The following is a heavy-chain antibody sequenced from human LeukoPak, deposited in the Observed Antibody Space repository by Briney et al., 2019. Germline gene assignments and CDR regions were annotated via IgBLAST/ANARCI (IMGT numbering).Heavy chain of an antibody. CDR1: GFTFSSYT. Sequence: GGSLRLSCAASGFTFSSYTMNCVRQAPGKGLERVSAIGGRGGSTFYADSVKGRFTISRDNSKSTLDLQMNSLSAEDTAVYYCARASYSETYQYYFDYWGQGTLVTVSS. D-gene: IGHD1-26*01. CDR3: ARASYSETYQYYFDY. V-gene: IGHV3-23*01. J-gene: IGHJ4*02. CDR2: IGGRGGST.